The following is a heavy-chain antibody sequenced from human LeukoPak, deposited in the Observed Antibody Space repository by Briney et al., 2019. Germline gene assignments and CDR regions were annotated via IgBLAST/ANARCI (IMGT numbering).Heavy chain of an antibody. CDR1: GYTFTGYY. Sequence: APVKVSCKASGYTFTGYYMHWVRQAPGQGLEWMGRINPNSGGTNYAQKFQGRVTMTRDTSISTAYMELSRLRSDDTAVYYCARGVIAVAGTGYGMDVWGQGTTVTVSS. D-gene: IGHD6-19*01. CDR2: INPNSGGT. CDR3: ARGVIAVAGTGYGMDV. V-gene: IGHV1-2*06. J-gene: IGHJ6*02.